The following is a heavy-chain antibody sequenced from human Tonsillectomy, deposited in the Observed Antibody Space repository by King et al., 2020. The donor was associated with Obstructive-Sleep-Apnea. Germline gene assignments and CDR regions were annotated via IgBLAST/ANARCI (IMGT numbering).Heavy chain of an antibody. CDR1: DFTFRNYA. V-gene: IGHV3-30-3*01. J-gene: IGHJ5*02. D-gene: IGHD5-18*01. CDR3: ARDLYTDTPIQLRPHP. CDR2: ISYDGSNK. Sequence: VQLVESGGGVVQPGRSLRLSCAASDFTFRNYAMHWVRQAPGKGLKWVAVISYDGSNKYYADSVKGRFTISRDNSKNTLYLQMISLRPEDTAVYYCARDLYTDTPIQLRPHPGGQGPTVTLSS.